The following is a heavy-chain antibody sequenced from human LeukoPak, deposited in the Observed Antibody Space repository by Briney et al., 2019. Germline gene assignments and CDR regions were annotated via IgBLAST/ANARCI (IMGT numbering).Heavy chain of an antibody. D-gene: IGHD6-19*01. CDR3: AKALMSYSSGWYD. V-gene: IGHV3-23*01. CDR2: ISGSGGST. Sequence: RAGGSLRLSCAASGFTFSSYAMSWVRQAPGKGLEWVSAISGSGGSTYYADSVKGRFTISRDNSKNTLYLQMNSLRAEDTAVYYCAKALMSYSSGWYDWGQGTTVTVSS. J-gene: IGHJ6*02. CDR1: GFTFSSYA.